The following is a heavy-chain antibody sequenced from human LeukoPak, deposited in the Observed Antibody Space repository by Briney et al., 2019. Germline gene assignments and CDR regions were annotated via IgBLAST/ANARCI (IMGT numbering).Heavy chain of an antibody. CDR3: ARDDSYGLDY. CDR2: ISSSGSTI. V-gene: IGHV3-48*03. D-gene: IGHD5-18*01. J-gene: IGHJ4*02. Sequence: GGSLRLSCAASGFTFSNYEMNWVRQAPGKGLEWVSYISSSGSTIYYADSVKGRFTISRDNAKNSLYLQMNSRRAEDTAVYYCARDDSYGLDYWGQGTRVTVSS. CDR1: GFTFSNYE.